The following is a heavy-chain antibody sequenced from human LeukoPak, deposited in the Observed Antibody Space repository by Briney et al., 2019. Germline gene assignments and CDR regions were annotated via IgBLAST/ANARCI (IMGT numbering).Heavy chain of an antibody. V-gene: IGHV3-53*01. CDR3: ARDRAAVAYWYFDL. CDR2: IYSGGST. D-gene: IGHD6-19*01. CDR1: GFTVSSNY. Sequence: GGSLRLSCAASGFTVSSNYMSWVRQAPGKGLEWVSVIYSGGSTYYADSVKGRFTIPRDNSKNTLYLQMNSLRAEDTAVYYCARDRAAVAYWYFDLWGRGTLVTVSS. J-gene: IGHJ2*01.